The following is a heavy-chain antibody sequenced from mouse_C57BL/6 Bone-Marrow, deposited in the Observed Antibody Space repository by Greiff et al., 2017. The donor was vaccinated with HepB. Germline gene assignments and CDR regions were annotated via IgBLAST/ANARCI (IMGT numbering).Heavy chain of an antibody. CDR1: GYTFTSYW. V-gene: IGHV1-69*01. CDR3: ARRYYGNYLAWFAY. CDR2: IDPSDSYT. J-gene: IGHJ3*01. D-gene: IGHD2-1*01. Sequence: LQQPGAELVMPGASVKLSCKASGYTFTSYWMHWVKQRPGQGLEWIGEIDPSDSYTNYNQKFKGKSTLTVDKSSSTAYMQLSSLTSEDSAVYYCARRYYGNYLAWFAYWGQGTLVTVSA.